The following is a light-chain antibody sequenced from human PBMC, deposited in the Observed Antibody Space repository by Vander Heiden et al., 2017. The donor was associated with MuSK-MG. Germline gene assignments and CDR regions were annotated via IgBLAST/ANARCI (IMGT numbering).Light chain of an antibody. CDR2: DDN. V-gene: IGLV3-21*02. Sequence: SYVLTQPPSVSVAPGQPATITSGGSNIGSRSVHWYQQKPGQAPVLVVYDDNDRPSGIPERFSGSNSGNTATLTISRVEAGDEADYYCQVWDSSSYVTFGGGTKLTVL. CDR3: QVWDSSSYVT. J-gene: IGLJ2*01. CDR1: NIGSRS.